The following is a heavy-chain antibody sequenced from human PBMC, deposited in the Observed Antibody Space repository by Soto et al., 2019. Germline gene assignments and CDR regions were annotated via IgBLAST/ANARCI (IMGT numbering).Heavy chain of an antibody. J-gene: IGHJ6*02. CDR3: AREWFGEDYYYYGMDV. CDR2: ISAYNGNT. D-gene: IGHD3-10*01. CDR1: GYTFTSYG. Sequence: QVQLVQPGAEVKKPGASVKVSCKASGYTFTSYGISWVRQAPGQGLEWMGWISAYNGNTNYAQKLQGRVTMTTDTSTSTAYMELRSLRSDDTAVYYCAREWFGEDYYYYGMDVWGQGTTVTVSS. V-gene: IGHV1-18*01.